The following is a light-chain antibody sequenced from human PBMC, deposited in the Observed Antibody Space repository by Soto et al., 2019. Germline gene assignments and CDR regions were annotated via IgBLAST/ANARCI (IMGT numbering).Light chain of an antibody. CDR3: CSYGGRSTSVL. J-gene: IGLJ2*01. CDR2: EGS. Sequence: QSALTQPASVSGSPGQSITISCTGTSSDVGIYNLVSWYQQHPGKAPKLMIYEGSKRPSGVSNRFSGSKSGNTASLTISGLQAEDEADYYCCSYGGRSTSVLFGGGTKVTVL. V-gene: IGLV2-23*01. CDR1: SSDVGIYNL.